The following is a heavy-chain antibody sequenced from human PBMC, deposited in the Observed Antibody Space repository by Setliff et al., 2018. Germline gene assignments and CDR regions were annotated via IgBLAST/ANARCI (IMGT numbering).Heavy chain of an antibody. J-gene: IGHJ4*02. CDR1: GGSIRNYY. CDR2: IYYSGNT. D-gene: IGHD3-3*01. V-gene: IGHV4-59*01. Sequence: SETLSLTCTVSGGSIRNYYWSWIRQPPGKGLEWIGYIYYSGNTNYNPSLKSRVTISVDTSKNQFSLKLSSVTAADTAVYFCARGYYNFLSGYYTPYYFDYWGQG. CDR3: ARGYYNFLSGYYTPYYFDY.